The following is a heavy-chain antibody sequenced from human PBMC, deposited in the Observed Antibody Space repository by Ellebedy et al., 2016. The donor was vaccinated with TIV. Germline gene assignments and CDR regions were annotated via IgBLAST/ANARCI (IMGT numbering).Heavy chain of an antibody. Sequence: SLKISXVASGFTFEDYGIHWVRQAPGKGLEWVSGINWKSDKILYADSVKGRFTISRDNARNSLYLQMNSLKPEDTALYYCIKDVSPGGADVWGQGTTVIVSS. J-gene: IGHJ6*02. CDR1: GFTFEDYG. V-gene: IGHV3-9*01. CDR3: IKDVSPGGADV. D-gene: IGHD3-16*01. CDR2: INWKSDKI.